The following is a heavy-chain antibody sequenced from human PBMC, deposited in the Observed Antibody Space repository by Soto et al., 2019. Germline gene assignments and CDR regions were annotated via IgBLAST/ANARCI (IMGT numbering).Heavy chain of an antibody. D-gene: IGHD3-22*01. V-gene: IGHV3-21*01. CDR2: ISSSSSYI. CDR1: GFTFSSYS. CDR3: AREPCYYDSSGYYYTRKFDY. J-gene: IGHJ4*02. Sequence: GGSLRLSCAASGFTFSSYSMNWVRQAPGKGLEWVSSISSSSSYIYYADSVKGRFTISRDNAKNSLYLQMNSLRAEDTAVYYCAREPCYYDSSGYYYTRKFDYWGQGTLVTVSS.